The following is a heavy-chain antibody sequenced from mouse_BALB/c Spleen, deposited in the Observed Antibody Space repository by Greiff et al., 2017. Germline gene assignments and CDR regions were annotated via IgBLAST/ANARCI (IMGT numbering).Heavy chain of an antibody. V-gene: IGHV14-3*02. CDR2: IDPANGNT. CDR3: ARLAYAMDY. Sequence: EVKLMESGAELVKPGASVKLSCTASGFNIKDTYMHWVKQRPEQGLEWIGRIDPANGNTKYDPKFQGKATITADTSSNTAYLQLSSLTSEDTAVYYCARLAYAMDYWGQGTSVTVSS. D-gene: IGHD6-1*01. CDR1: GFNIKDTY. J-gene: IGHJ4*01.